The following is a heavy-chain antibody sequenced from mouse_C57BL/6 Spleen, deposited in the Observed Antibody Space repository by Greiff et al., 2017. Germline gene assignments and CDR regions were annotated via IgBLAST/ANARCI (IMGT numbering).Heavy chain of an antibody. CDR1: GYTFTNYW. Sequence: QVQLQQSGAELVRPGTSVKMSCKASGYTFTNYWIGWAKQRPGHGLEWIGDIYPGGGYTNYNEKFKGKATLTAYKSSSTAYMQCSSLTSEDSAIYYCARGGDYAWCAYWGQGTLVTVSA. CDR2: IYPGGGYT. D-gene: IGHD2-4*01. J-gene: IGHJ3*01. CDR3: ARGGDYAWCAY. V-gene: IGHV1-63*01.